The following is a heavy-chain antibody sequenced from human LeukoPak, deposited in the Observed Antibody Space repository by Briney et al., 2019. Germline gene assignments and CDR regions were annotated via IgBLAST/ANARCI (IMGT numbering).Heavy chain of an antibody. CDR3: ATHSGYDWEHYYYYYMDV. Sequence: ASVKVSCKASGYTFTSYYMHWVRQAPGQGLEWMGIINPSGGSTSYAQKFQGRVTMTRDTSTSTVYMELSSLRSEDTAVYYCATHSGYDWEHYYYYYMDVWGKGTTVTISS. J-gene: IGHJ6*03. CDR1: GYTFTSYY. D-gene: IGHD5-12*01. V-gene: IGHV1-46*01. CDR2: INPSGGST.